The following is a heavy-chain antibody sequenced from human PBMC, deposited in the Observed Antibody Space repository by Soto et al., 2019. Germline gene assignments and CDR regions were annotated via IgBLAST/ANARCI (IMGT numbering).Heavy chain of an antibody. CDR2: IYYSGST. CDR1: GGSISSGDYY. J-gene: IGHJ5*02. CDR3: ARWGSGSRRGFDP. V-gene: IGHV4-31*03. D-gene: IGHD3-16*01. Sequence: SETLSLTCTVSGGSISSGDYYWSWIRQHPGKGLEWIGYIYYSGSTYYNPSLKSRVTISVDTSKNQFSLKLSSVTAADTAVYYCARWGSGSRRGFDPWGQGTLVTVSS.